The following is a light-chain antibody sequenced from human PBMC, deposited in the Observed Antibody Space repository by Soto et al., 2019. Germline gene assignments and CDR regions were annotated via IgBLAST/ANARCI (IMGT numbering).Light chain of an antibody. J-gene: IGLJ1*01. CDR2: EVS. V-gene: IGLV2-14*01. Sequence: QSALTQPASVSGSPGQSITISCTGTSSDVGGYNYVSWYQQHPGKAPKLMIYEVSNRPSGVSNRFSGSKSGNTASLTISGLQAEDEAYYSGSSYTSRSTLVFGTGTKLTVL. CDR3: SSYTSRSTLV. CDR1: SSDVGGYNY.